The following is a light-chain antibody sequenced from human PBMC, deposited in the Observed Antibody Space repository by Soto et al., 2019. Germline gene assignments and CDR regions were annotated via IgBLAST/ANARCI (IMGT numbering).Light chain of an antibody. V-gene: IGKV3-20*01. J-gene: IGKJ1*01. CDR2: GAS. Sequence: EIVLTQSPRTLSMSPGERATLSGMASQSVSNNYLAWYQQKPGQAPRLLIYGASNRATGIPDRFSGSGSGTDFTLTISRLEPEDFAVYYCQQYGSSGTFGQGTKVDIK. CDR3: QQYGSSGT. CDR1: QSVSNNY.